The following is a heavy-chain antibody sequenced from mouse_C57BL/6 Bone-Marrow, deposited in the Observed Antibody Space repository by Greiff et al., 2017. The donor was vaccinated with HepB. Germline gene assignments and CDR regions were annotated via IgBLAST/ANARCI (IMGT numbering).Heavy chain of an antibody. V-gene: IGHV1-69*01. CDR1: GYTFTSYW. J-gene: IGHJ2*01. Sequence: QVQLKESGAELVMPGASVKLSCKASGYTFTSYWMHWVKQRPGQGLEWIGEIDPSDSYTNYNQKFKGKSTLTVDKSSSTAYMQLSSLTSEDSAVYYCARSSTVVAFDYWGQGTTLTVSS. D-gene: IGHD1-1*01. CDR2: IDPSDSYT. CDR3: ARSSTVVAFDY.